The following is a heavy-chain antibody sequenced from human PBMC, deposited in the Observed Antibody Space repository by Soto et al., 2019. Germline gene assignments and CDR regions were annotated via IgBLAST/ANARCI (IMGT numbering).Heavy chain of an antibody. J-gene: IGHJ5*02. CDR1: GGSITSGSYY. D-gene: IGHD3-9*01. Sequence: PSETLSLTCTVSGGSITSGSYYWGWIRQPPGKGLEWIGSIYYSGSTYYNPSLKSRVTISVDTSKNQFSLKLSSVTAADTAVYYCARHNTAPSLLRYFDWPNWFDPWGQGTLVTVSS. CDR3: ARHNTAPSLLRYFDWPNWFDP. CDR2: IYYSGST. V-gene: IGHV4-39*01.